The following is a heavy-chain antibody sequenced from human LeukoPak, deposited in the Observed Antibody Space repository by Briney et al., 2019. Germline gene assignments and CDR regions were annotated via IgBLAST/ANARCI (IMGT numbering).Heavy chain of an antibody. D-gene: IGHD4-17*01. J-gene: IGHJ6*04. CDR3: AAGHGGDYNYYDIDV. CDR1: GGTFSSYA. Sequence: SVKVSCKTSGGTFSSYAFTWVRQAPGQGLEWMGVIIPSFEIPHYAQKFQGRVTFTADESTTTVYMELSSLKSDDTAIYYCAAGHGGDYNYYDIDVWGRGTTVTVSS. CDR2: IIPSFEIP. V-gene: IGHV1-69*13.